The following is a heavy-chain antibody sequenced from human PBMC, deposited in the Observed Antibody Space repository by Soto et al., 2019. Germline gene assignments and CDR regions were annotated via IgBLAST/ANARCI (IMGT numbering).Heavy chain of an antibody. Sequence: QVHLVQSGAEVKKPGSSVKVSCKASGGTFGTYSVSWVRQAPGQGLEWMGRISPLLGITNYAQKFQGRVTITADNATSTAYMELSSLVSEDTAVYYCATNPVQGVDSFYFHMGVWGKGTTVTVSS. CDR2: ISPLLGIT. V-gene: IGHV1-69*02. CDR1: GGTFGTYS. CDR3: ATNPVQGVDSFYFHMGV. J-gene: IGHJ6*03. D-gene: IGHD3-10*01.